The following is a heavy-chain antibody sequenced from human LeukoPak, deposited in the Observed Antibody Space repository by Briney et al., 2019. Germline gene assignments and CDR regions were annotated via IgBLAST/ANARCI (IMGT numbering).Heavy chain of an antibody. D-gene: IGHD4/OR15-4a*01. V-gene: IGHV3-9*01. CDR3: AKAELTDYYFDY. Sequence: PGGSLRLSCAASGFTFDDYAMHWVRQAPGKGLEWVSGISWNSGSIGYADSVKGRFTISRDNAKNSLYLQMNSLRAEDTALYYCAKAELTDYYFDYWGQGTLATVSS. CDR1: GFTFDDYA. CDR2: ISWNSGSI. J-gene: IGHJ4*02.